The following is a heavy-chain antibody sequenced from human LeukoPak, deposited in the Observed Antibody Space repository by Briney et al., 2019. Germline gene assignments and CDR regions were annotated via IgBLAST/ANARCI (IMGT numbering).Heavy chain of an antibody. CDR1: GGTFSSYA. V-gene: IGHV1-69*13. J-gene: IGHJ3*02. CDR3: ARGAKGDAFDI. CDR2: IIPIFGTA. Sequence: RASVKVSCKASGGTFSSYAISWVRQAPGQGLEWMGGIIPIFGTANYAQKFQGRVTITADESTSTAYMELSSLRSEDTAVYYCARGAKGDAFDIWGQGTMVTVSS.